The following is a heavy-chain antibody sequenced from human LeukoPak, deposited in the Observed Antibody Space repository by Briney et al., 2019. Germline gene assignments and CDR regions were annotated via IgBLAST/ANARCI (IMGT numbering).Heavy chain of an antibody. J-gene: IGHJ6*02. V-gene: IGHV4-59*01. CDR3: ERVKRAGGMDV. CDR2: IYYSGST. CDR1: GGSISSYY. D-gene: IGHD6-19*01. Sequence: SETLSLTCTVSGGSISSYYWSWIRQPPGKGLEWIGYIYYSGSTNYNPSLKSRVTISVDTSKNQFSLKLSSVTAADTAVYYCERVKRAGGMDVWGQGTTVTVSS.